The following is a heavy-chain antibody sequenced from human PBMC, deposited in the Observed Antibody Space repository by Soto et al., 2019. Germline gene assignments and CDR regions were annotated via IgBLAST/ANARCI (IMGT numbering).Heavy chain of an antibody. CDR3: ATGYCSGGSCHYYYYGMDV. J-gene: IGHJ6*02. CDR2: IYHRRGN. D-gene: IGHD2-15*01. V-gene: IGHV4-4*02. CDR1: GGSISSSNG. Sequence: QVQLQDPGPGLVKPSGTLSLTCAVWGGSISSSNGWSWVRHPRGKGLEWIWEIYHRRGNNYNPSRKSRVTISVDKSKNQFSLKMSSVADADAAVYYCATGYCSGGSCHYYYYGMDVRGQGTTVTVSS.